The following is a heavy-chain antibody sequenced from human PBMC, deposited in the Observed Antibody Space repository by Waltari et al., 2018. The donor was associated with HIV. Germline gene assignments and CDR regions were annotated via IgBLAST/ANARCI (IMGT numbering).Heavy chain of an antibody. Sequence: EVQLVESGGGLVQPGGSLRLSCAASGFPFSSYWLSWVLQAPGKGLEWVANIKQDGSEIYYVDSVKGRFTISRDNAKNSLYLQMNSLRAEDTAVYFCARRGGRSSPLGYWGQGTLVTVSS. CDR1: GFPFSSYW. CDR3: ARRGGRSSPLGY. J-gene: IGHJ4*02. CDR2: IKQDGSEI. D-gene: IGHD6-13*01. V-gene: IGHV3-7*01.